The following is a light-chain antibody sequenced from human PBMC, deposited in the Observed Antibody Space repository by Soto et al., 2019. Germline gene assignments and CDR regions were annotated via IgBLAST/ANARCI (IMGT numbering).Light chain of an antibody. Sequence: QSVLTQPPSASGTPGQRVTISCSGSGSNVGSNTVNWFQQFPGTAPKLVIYSNDQRPSGVPDRFSGSKSGTSASLAISGLHSEDEADYYCATCDDSLNGWVFGGGTKLTVL. V-gene: IGLV1-44*01. CDR2: SND. CDR3: ATCDDSLNGWV. CDR1: GSNVGSNT. J-gene: IGLJ3*02.